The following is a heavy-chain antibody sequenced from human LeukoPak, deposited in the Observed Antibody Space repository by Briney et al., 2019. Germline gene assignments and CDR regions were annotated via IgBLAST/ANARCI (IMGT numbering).Heavy chain of an antibody. CDR1: GFTFSGFW. J-gene: IGHJ5*02. V-gene: IGHV3-74*01. Sequence: GGSLRLSCAASGFTFSGFWMHWVRQAPGKGLVWAARIKNGGTSTSYADSVKGRFTISGDNAKNILYLQMNSLRAEDTAVYYCAKSDWFDPWGQGTLVTVSS. CDR3: AKSDWFDP. CDR2: IKNGGTST.